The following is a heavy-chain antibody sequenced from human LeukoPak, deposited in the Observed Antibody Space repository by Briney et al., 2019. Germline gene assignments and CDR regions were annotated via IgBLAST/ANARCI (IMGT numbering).Heavy chain of an antibody. J-gene: IGHJ2*01. CDR3: ARAERAAAGTFGANWYFDL. Sequence: GGSLRRSCVASGFTFSDYYMNGIRQAPGKGLEWVSFIRSSGTTTYYADSVKGRFTISRDNAKNSLYLQMNSLRAEDTAVYYCARAERAAAGTFGANWYFDLWGRGTLVTVSS. D-gene: IGHD6-13*01. CDR1: GFTFSDYY. V-gene: IGHV3-11*01. CDR2: IRSSGTTT.